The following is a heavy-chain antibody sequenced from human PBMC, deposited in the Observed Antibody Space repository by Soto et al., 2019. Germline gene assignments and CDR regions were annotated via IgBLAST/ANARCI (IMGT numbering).Heavy chain of an antibody. Sequence: PSETLSLTCTVSGGSVSSGSYYWSWIRQPPGKGLEWIGYIYYSGSTNYNPSLKSRVTISVDTSKNQFSLKLSSVTAADTAVYYCARDPRYSRVYGMDVWGQGTTVTVSS. J-gene: IGHJ6*02. CDR1: GGSVSSGSYY. CDR3: ARDPRYSRVYGMDV. D-gene: IGHD3-16*02. CDR2: IYYSGST. V-gene: IGHV4-61*01.